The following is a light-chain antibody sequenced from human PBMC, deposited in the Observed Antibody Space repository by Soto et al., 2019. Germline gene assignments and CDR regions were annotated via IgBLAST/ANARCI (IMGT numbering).Light chain of an antibody. CDR3: GSYAGSSTPPHV. V-gene: IGLV2-23*02. J-gene: IGLJ1*01. CDR1: SSDVGSYNL. CDR2: EVS. Sequence: QSALTQPASVSGSPGQGITISCTGTSSDVGSYNLVSWYQQHPGKAPKLMIYEVSKRPSGVSNRFSGSKSGNTASLTISGLQAEDEADYSCGSYAGSSTPPHVFGTGTKVTVL.